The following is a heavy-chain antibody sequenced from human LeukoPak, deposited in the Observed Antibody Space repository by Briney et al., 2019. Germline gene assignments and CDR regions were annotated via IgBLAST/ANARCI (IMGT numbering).Heavy chain of an antibody. CDR2: INPNSGGT. CDR1: GYTFTSYY. V-gene: IGHV1-2*06. J-gene: IGHJ4*02. D-gene: IGHD3-22*01. Sequence: ASVKVSCKASGYTFTSYYMHWVRQAPGQGLEWMGRINPNSGGTNYAQKFQGRVTMTRDTSISTAYMELSRLRSDDTAVYYCARVGPVPYYYDSSGYYMYYFDYWGQGTLVTVSS. CDR3: ARVGPVPYYYDSSGYYMYYFDY.